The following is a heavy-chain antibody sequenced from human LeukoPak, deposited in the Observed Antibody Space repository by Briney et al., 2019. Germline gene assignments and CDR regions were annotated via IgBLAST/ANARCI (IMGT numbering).Heavy chain of an antibody. Sequence: SETLSLTCTVSGGSISSGSYYWSWIRQPAGKGLEWIGRIYTSGSTNYNPSLKSRVTISVDTSKNQFSLMLSSVTAADTAVYYCARDGPHSGSSYYFDYWGQGTLVTVSS. CDR2: IYTSGST. CDR1: GGSISSGSYY. J-gene: IGHJ4*02. D-gene: IGHD1-26*01. V-gene: IGHV4-61*02. CDR3: ARDGPHSGSSYYFDY.